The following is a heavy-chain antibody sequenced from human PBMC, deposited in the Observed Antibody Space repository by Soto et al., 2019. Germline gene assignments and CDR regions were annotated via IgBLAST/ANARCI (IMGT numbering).Heavy chain of an antibody. Sequence: QVQLQQWGAGLLKPSETLSLTCAVYGGSFSGYYWNWIRQPPGKGLVWIGEINHSGSTNYTPSLKSRVTRSVDTSKNQFSLKLSSVTAADTAVYYCASGWGRIFDYWGQGTLVTVSS. D-gene: IGHD7-27*01. J-gene: IGHJ4*02. CDR1: GGSFSGYY. V-gene: IGHV4-34*01. CDR3: ASGWGRIFDY. CDR2: INHSGST.